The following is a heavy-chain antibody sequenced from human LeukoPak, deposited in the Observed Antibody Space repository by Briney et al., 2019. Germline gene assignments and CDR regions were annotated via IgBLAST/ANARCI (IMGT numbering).Heavy chain of an antibody. CDR3: ARGGYSYGYGKGWFDP. D-gene: IGHD5-18*01. Sequence: PSETLSLTCTVSGGSISSYYWSWIRQPPGKGLEWIGYIYYSGSTNYNPSLKSRVTISVDTSKNQFSLKLSSVTAADTAVYYCARGGYSYGYGKGWFDPWGQGTLVTVSS. CDR1: GGSISSYY. J-gene: IGHJ5*02. CDR2: IYYSGST. V-gene: IGHV4-59*12.